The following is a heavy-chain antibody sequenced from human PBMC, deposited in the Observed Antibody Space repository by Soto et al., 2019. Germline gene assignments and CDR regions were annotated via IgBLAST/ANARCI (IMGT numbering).Heavy chain of an antibody. CDR2: IYYSGST. D-gene: IGHD6-25*01. CDR3: ARPAAASYYYFAMDV. CDR1: GGSISGSGYY. V-gene: IGHV4-39*01. J-gene: IGHJ6*02. Sequence: QLQLQESGPGLVKPSETLSLTCIVSGGSISGSGYYWGWIRQPPGKGLEWIGSIYYSGSTYYNPSLKSRVTISVDTSKNQFSLKLNSVTAADTAVYHCARPAAASYYYFAMDVWGQGTTVTVSS.